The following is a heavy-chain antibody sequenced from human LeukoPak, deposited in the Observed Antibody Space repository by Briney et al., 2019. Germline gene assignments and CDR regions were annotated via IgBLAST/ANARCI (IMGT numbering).Heavy chain of an antibody. CDR1: GGSISSSSYY. D-gene: IGHD2/OR15-2a*01. J-gene: IGHJ3*02. CDR3: ARLLKDAFDI. V-gene: IGHV4-39*07. Sequence: PSETLSLTCTVSGGSISSSSYYWGWIRQPPGKGLEWIGSIYYSGSTYYNPSLKSRVTISVDTSKNQFSLKLSSVTAADTAVYYCARLLKDAFDIWGQGTMVTVSS. CDR2: IYYSGST.